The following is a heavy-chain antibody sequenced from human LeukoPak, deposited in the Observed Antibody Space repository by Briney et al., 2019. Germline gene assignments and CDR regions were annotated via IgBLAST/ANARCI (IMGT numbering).Heavy chain of an antibody. CDR3: ARDWGYFDWLLDY. CDR1: GGTFSSYA. D-gene: IGHD3-9*01. J-gene: IGHJ4*02. Sequence: ASVKVSCKASGGTFSSYAISWVRQAPGQGLEWMGGIIPIFGTANYAQKFQGRVTITADESTNTAYMELSSLRSEDTAVYYCARDWGYFDWLLDYWGQGTLVTVSS. V-gene: IGHV1-69*13. CDR2: IIPIFGTA.